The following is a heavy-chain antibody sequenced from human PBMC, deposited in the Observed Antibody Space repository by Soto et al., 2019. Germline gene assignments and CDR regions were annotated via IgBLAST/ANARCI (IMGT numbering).Heavy chain of an antibody. CDR3: TTDSEWQWLALGGMDV. Sequence: PGGSLRLSCAASGFTFSNAWMSWVRQAPGKGLEWVGRIKSKTDGGTTDYAAPVKGRFTISRDDSKNTLYLQMNSLKTEDTAVYYCTTDSEWQWLALGGMDVWGQGTTVTVS. J-gene: IGHJ6*02. CDR2: IKSKTDGGTT. D-gene: IGHD6-19*01. V-gene: IGHV3-15*01. CDR1: GFTFSNAW.